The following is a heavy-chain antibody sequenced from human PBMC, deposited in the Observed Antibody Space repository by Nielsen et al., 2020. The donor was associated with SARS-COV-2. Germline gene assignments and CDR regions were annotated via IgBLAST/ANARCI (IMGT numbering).Heavy chain of an antibody. Sequence: ASVKVSCKVSGYTLTELSMHWVRQAPGKGLEWMGGFDPEDGETIYAQKFQGRVTMTEDTSTDTAYMELSSLRAEDTAVYYCVRDSSIVIWSGYPVDWGQGTLVTVSS. CDR3: VRDSSIVIWSGYPVD. V-gene: IGHV1-24*01. J-gene: IGHJ4*02. D-gene: IGHD3-3*01. CDR2: FDPEDGET. CDR1: GYTLTELS.